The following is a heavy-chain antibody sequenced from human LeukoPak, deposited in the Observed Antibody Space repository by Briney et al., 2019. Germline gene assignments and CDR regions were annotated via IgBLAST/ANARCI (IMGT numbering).Heavy chain of an antibody. CDR1: GGSISAKSYY. CDR2: IYYSGST. Sequence: PSETLSLTCTVSGGSISAKSYYWGWIRQPPGKGLEWIGSIYYSGSTYYNPSLKSRVTISVDTSKNQFSLKLSSMTAADTAVYYCARDRHYDSSGYSHWFDPWGQGTLVTVSS. D-gene: IGHD3-22*01. J-gene: IGHJ5*02. V-gene: IGHV4-39*07. CDR3: ARDRHYDSSGYSHWFDP.